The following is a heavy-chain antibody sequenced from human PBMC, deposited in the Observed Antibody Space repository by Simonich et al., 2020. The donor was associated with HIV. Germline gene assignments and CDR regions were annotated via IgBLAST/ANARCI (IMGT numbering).Heavy chain of an antibody. CDR2: INPNSGGT. J-gene: IGHJ3*02. V-gene: IGHV1-2*02. CDR3: ARILPIKIIDSDAFDI. CDR1: GYTFTGYY. Sequence: QVQLVQSGAEVKKPGASVKVSCKASGYTFTGYYMHWVRQAPGQGLELMGWINPNSGGTNSAQKFQGRVTMTRDTSISTAYMELSRLRSDDTAVYYCARILPIKIIDSDAFDIWGQGTMVTVSS.